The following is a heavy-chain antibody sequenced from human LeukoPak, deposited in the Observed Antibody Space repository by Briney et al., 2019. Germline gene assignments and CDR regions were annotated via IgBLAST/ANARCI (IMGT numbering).Heavy chain of an antibody. CDR2: IYFTDST. CDR3: ARDFPFLLNNYFGMDV. Sequence: SETLSLTCVVSGYSINNGYHWGWIRQPPGKGLEWIASIYFTDSTYYNPSLKSRVTMSVDTSKNQFSLKLTSVTAADTAIYYCARDFPFLLNNYFGMDVWGKGTTVTVSS. J-gene: IGHJ6*04. V-gene: IGHV4-38-2*02. CDR1: GYSINNGYH.